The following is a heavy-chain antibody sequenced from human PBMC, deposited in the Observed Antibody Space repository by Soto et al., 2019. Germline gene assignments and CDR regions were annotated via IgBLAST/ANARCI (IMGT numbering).Heavy chain of an antibody. J-gene: IGHJ4*02. Sequence: PGGSLRLSCAASGFTFDDYAMHWVRQAPGKGLEWVSLISWDGGSTYYADSVKGRFTISRDNSKNSLYLQMNSLRAEDTALYYCAKDIAPAATQYSIDYWGLGTLVTV. CDR3: AKDIAPAATQYSIDY. CDR1: GFTFDDYA. CDR2: ISWDGGST. D-gene: IGHD2-15*01. V-gene: IGHV3-43D*04.